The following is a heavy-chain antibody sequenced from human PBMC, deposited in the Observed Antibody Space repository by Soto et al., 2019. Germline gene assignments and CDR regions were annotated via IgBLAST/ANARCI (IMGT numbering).Heavy chain of an antibody. V-gene: IGHV4-28*01. Sequence: QVQLQESGPGLVKPSDTLSITCAVSGYSISSSHWWGWIRQPPGKGLELTGYIYYSGPTYSNPSLKSRVTMSVDTSKNQFSLKLTSVTAVDTAVYYCARREIQGPIDYWGQGNLVTVSS. CDR2: IYYSGPT. J-gene: IGHJ4*02. CDR3: ARREIQGPIDY. CDR1: GYSISSSHW. D-gene: IGHD1-26*01.